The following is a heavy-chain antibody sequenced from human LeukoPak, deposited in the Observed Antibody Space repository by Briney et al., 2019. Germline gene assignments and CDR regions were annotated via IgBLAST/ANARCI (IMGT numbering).Heavy chain of an antibody. V-gene: IGHV4-39*07. Sequence: TSETLSLTCSISGGSFSSGYYCWGWVRQPPGKGLEWIGTLCYSGNIYYNPSLKSPVTISIDTSKNQFFLKLTSVTAADTAVYYCARPDSGGEGDYFDYWGQGTLVTVSS. J-gene: IGHJ4*02. CDR2: LCYSGNI. CDR3: ARPDSGGEGDYFDY. CDR1: GGSFSSGYYC. D-gene: IGHD6-19*01.